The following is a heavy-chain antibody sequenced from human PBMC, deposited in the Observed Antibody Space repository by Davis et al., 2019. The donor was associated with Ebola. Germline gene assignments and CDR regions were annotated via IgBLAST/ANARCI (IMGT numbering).Heavy chain of an antibody. V-gene: IGHV3-30*18. D-gene: IGHD2-21*01. Sequence: GGSLRLSCAASGFTFSSYGMHWVRQAPGKGLEWVAVISYDGSNKYYADSVKGRFTISRDNSKNTLYLQMNSLRAEDTAVYYCAKDGDRRPFDYWGQGTLVTVSS. J-gene: IGHJ4*02. CDR3: AKDGDRRPFDY. CDR2: ISYDGSNK. CDR1: GFTFSSYG.